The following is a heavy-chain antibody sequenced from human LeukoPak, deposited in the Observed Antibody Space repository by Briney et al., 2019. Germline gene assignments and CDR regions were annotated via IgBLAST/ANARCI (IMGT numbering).Heavy chain of an antibody. Sequence: GGSLRLSCIASGFTFRNYGMSWVRQAPGKGLEWVSGLSDGGTRIFYADSVKGRFTVSRDNSKNTLYLQMDSLRAEDTAVYYCENTHCDSSPIVWNFWGQGTLVTVSS. J-gene: IGHJ4*02. D-gene: IGHD6-6*01. V-gene: IGHV3-23*01. CDR1: GFTFRNYG. CDR3: ENTHCDSSPIVWNF. CDR2: LSDGGTRI.